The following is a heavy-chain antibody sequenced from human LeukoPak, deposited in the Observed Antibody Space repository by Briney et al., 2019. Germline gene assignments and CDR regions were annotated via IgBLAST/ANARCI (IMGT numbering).Heavy chain of an antibody. J-gene: IGHJ4*02. V-gene: IGHV3-23*01. CDR1: GFTFSSYA. D-gene: IGHD3-22*01. Sequence: GGSLRLSCAASGFTFSSYAMSWVRQAPGKGLEWVSAISGSGGSTYYADSVKGRFTISRDNSKNTLYLQMNSLRAEDTAVYYCAKEPQYYYDSSGYFDYWGQGTLVTVSS. CDR3: AKEPQYYYDSSGYFDY. CDR2: ISGSGGST.